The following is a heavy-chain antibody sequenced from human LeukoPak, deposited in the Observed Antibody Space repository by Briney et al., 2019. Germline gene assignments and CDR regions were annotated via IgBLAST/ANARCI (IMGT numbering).Heavy chain of an antibody. CDR2: INSDGINT. CDR3: ARGRGLGEFAVASFDS. D-gene: IGHD6-19*01. V-gene: IGHV3-74*01. J-gene: IGHJ4*02. CDR1: GFTFSNYW. Sequence: GGSLRLSCAASGFTFSNYWMHWVRQAPGKGLVWVSRINSDGINTSYADSVKGRFTISRDNAKNMLYLQMNSLRADDTGVYYCARGRGLGEFAVASFDSWGRGTLVTVSS.